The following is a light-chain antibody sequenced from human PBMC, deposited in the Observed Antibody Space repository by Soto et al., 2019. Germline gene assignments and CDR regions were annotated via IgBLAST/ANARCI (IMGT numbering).Light chain of an antibody. V-gene: IGKV3-11*01. CDR1: QSVSSY. CDR3: QHRSNWPPT. Sequence: DIVLTQSPATLSLSPGARATLSCRASQSVSSYLAWYQQKPGQAPRLLIYDASSRATGIPARFSGSGSGTDFTLTISSLEPEDFAVYYCQHRSNWPPTFGQGTRLEIK. CDR2: DAS. J-gene: IGKJ5*01.